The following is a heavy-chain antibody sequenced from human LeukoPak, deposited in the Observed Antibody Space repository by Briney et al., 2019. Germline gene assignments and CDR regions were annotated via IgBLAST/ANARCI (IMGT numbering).Heavy chain of an antibody. Sequence: ASVKVSCKACGYTFTSYYMHWVRQAPGQGLEWMGIINPSGGSTSYAQKFQGRVTMTRDTSTSTVYMELSSLRSEDTAVYYCARAIYYYGSGIHWFDPWGQGTLVTVSS. CDR1: GYTFTSYY. V-gene: IGHV1-46*01. CDR2: INPSGGST. J-gene: IGHJ5*02. D-gene: IGHD3-10*01. CDR3: ARAIYYYGSGIHWFDP.